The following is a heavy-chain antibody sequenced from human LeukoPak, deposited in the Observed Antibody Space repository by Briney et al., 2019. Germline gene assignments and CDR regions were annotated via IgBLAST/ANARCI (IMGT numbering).Heavy chain of an antibody. Sequence: GGSLRLSCAASGFTFSSYVMHWVRQAPGKGLEWVAFIRYDGSNKYYADSVKGRFTISRDNARNSLYLQMNSLRAEDTAVYYCARDNYDSSGPYYFDYWGQGTLVTVSS. V-gene: IGHV3-30*02. J-gene: IGHJ4*02. CDR1: GFTFSSYV. CDR3: ARDNYDSSGPYYFDY. CDR2: IRYDGSNK. D-gene: IGHD3-22*01.